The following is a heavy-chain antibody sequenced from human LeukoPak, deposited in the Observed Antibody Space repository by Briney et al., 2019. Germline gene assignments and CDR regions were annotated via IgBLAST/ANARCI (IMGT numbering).Heavy chain of an antibody. CDR3: ARDPGACGFAS. CDR1: GGSISSYY. D-gene: IGHD3-3*01. Sequence: PSETLSLTCTVSGGSISSYYWSWIRQPAGKGLEYIGRIYSSGSTNYNPSLKSRVTMSVATSNNQFSLKLSPVTVADTAVYYCARDPGACGFASRGPGTLVTVSS. CDR2: IYSSGST. J-gene: IGHJ5*01. V-gene: IGHV4-4*07.